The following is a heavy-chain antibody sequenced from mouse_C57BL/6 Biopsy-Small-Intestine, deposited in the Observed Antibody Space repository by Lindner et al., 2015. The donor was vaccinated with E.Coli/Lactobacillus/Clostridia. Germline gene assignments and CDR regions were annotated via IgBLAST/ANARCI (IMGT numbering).Heavy chain of an antibody. CDR3: AREFITTIGYYFDY. D-gene: IGHD1-1*01. J-gene: IGHJ2*01. V-gene: IGHV14-2*01. Sequence: VQLQESGAELVKPGASVKLSCTASGFNIKDYYMHWVKQRTEQGLEWIGRIDPGDGETKYAPKFQGKATITADTSSNTAYLQLSSLTSEDSAVYYCAREFITTIGYYFDYWGHGTTLTVSS. CDR1: GFNIKDYY. CDR2: IDPGDGET.